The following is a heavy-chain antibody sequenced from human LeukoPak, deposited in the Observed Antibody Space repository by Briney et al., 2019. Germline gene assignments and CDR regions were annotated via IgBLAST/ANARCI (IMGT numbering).Heavy chain of an antibody. CDR2: MNPNNGNT. Sequence: GASVKVSCKASGYTFTSFDITWVRQAPGQGLEWMASMNPNNGNTAYARKFQGRLTMTRDTSIGTAYLELSALRSEDTAVYYCARLHWESGGIYFYYYMDVWGKGTTVTVSS. D-gene: IGHD3-16*01. V-gene: IGHV1-8*01. J-gene: IGHJ6*03. CDR1: GYTFTSFD. CDR3: ARLHWESGGIYFYYYMDV.